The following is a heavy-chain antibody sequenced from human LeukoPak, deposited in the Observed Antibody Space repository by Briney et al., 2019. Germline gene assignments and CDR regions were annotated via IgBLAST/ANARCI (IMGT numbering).Heavy chain of an antibody. CDR2: IIPIFGTA. V-gene: IGHV1-69*13. Sequence: SVKVSCKASGGTYSSYAISWVRQAPGQGLEWMGGIIPIFGTANYAQKFQGRVTITADESTSTAYMELSSLRSEDTAVYYCARALNYYYGMDVWGQGTTVTVSS. J-gene: IGHJ6*02. CDR1: GGTYSSYA. CDR3: ARALNYYYGMDV.